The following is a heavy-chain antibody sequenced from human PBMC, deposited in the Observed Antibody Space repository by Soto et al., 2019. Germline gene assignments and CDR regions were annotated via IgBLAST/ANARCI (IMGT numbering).Heavy chain of an antibody. CDR1: GVSLSTSGVG. Sequence: QITLKESGPTLVKPTQTLTLTCTVSGVSLSTSGVGVAWIRQPPGKALEWLAVIFWDDDKRYNPSLNSRLTLTTDTSKNPLFLTLTNMDPVDTATYYCAHRLSVVGAGYDYWGQATLVTVSS. D-gene: IGHD1-26*01. CDR3: AHRLSVVGAGYDY. CDR2: IFWDDDK. V-gene: IGHV2-5*02. J-gene: IGHJ4*02.